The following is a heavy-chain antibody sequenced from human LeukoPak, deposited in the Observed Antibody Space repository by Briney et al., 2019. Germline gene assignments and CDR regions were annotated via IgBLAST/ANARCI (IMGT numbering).Heavy chain of an antibody. CDR3: ASSSGGTYSERKFDY. D-gene: IGHD2-15*01. J-gene: IGHJ4*02. Sequence: SETLSLTCTVSGGSISSGGYYWSWIRQRPGKGLEWIGYIYNSGTTYYSPPLKSRVSIPVDTSKNQFSLNLSSVTAADTAVYYCASSSGGTYSERKFDYWGQGTLVTVSS. CDR1: GGSISSGGYY. CDR2: IYNSGTT. V-gene: IGHV4-31*03.